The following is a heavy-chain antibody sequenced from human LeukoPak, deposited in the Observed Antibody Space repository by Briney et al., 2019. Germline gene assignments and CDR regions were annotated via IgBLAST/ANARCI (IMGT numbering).Heavy chain of an antibody. V-gene: IGHV3-30-3*01. D-gene: IGHD3-22*01. Sequence: PGGSLRLSCAASGFTFSSYAMHWVRQAPGKGLEWVAVISYDGSNKYYADSVKGRFTISRDNSKNTLYLQMNSLRAEDTAVYYCARGRYYDSSGYSHWFDPWGQGTLVTVSS. CDR2: ISYDGSNK. CDR3: ARGRYYDSSGYSHWFDP. J-gene: IGHJ5*02. CDR1: GFTFSSYA.